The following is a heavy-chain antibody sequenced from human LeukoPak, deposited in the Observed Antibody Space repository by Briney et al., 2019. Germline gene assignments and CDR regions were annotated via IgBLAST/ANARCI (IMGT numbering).Heavy chain of an antibody. CDR1: GYTFTSYD. Sequence: ASVKASCKASGYTFTSYDINWVRQATGQGLEWMGWMNPNSGNTGSAQKFQGRVTMTRNTSISTAYMELSSLRSEDTAVHYCARRIAAAGTLDYWGQGTLVTVSS. CDR2: MNPNSGNT. CDR3: ARRIAAAGTLDY. J-gene: IGHJ4*02. D-gene: IGHD6-13*01. V-gene: IGHV1-8*01.